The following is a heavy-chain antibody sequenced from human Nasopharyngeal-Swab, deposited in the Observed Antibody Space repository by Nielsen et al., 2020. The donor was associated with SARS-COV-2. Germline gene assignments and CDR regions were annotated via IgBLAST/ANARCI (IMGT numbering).Heavy chain of an antibody. J-gene: IGHJ3*02. CDR2: IYPGDSDA. CDR1: GYSFTRNW. V-gene: IGHV5-51*01. Sequence: GESLKISCKGSGYSFTRNWIGWVRQMPGKGLEWVGIIYPGDSDASYSPSFLGQVTISADKSINTAYLQWSSLKASDTAMYYCARQQIIGTTAPLGPFDIWSQGTMVTVSS. CDR3: ARQQIIGTTAPLGPFDI. D-gene: IGHD1-1*01.